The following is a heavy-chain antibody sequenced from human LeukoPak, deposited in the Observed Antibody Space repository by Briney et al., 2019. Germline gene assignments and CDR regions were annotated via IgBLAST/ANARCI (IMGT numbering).Heavy chain of an antibody. CDR3: ARGRDSSSSSPVYYYSYMDV. Sequence: SVKVSCKASGGTFSSYAISWVRQAPGQGLEWMGGIIPIVGTANYAQKFQGRGTITADESTSTAYMELSSLRSEDTAVYYCARGRDSSSSSPVYYYSYMDVWGKGTTVTVSS. CDR2: IIPIVGTA. CDR1: GGTFSSYA. D-gene: IGHD6-6*01. V-gene: IGHV1-69*01. J-gene: IGHJ6*03.